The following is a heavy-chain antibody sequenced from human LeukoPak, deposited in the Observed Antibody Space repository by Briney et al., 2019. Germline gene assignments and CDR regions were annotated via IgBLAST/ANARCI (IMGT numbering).Heavy chain of an antibody. CDR3: ARSHYSRGWEYFDY. Sequence: GASVKVSCKASGYTFTSYYVHWVRQAPGEGLEWMGIINPSGGSTIYAQKFQGRVTMTWDMSTSTVYMELSSLRSEDTAVYYCARSHYSRGWEYFDYWSQGTLVTVSS. J-gene: IGHJ4*02. V-gene: IGHV1-46*01. CDR2: INPSGGST. D-gene: IGHD6-19*01. CDR1: GYTFTSYY.